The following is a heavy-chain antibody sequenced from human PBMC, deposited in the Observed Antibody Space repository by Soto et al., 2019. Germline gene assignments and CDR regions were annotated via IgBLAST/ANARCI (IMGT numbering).Heavy chain of an antibody. V-gene: IGHV4-30-4*01. Sequence: QVQLQESGPGLVKPSQTLSLTCTVSGGSISHGDYYWSWIRQPPGKGLEWVGYIYYTGTTYFNPYLKSRLTISIDTSKSQFSLNLSSVTATDTAVYFCARVTGDYDFDYWGQGTLVTVSS. CDR2: IYYTGTT. CDR3: ARVTGDYDFDY. D-gene: IGHD4-17*01. CDR1: GGSISHGDYY. J-gene: IGHJ4*02.